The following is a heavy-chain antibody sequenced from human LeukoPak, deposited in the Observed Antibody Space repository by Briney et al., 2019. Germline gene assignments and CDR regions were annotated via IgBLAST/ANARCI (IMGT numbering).Heavy chain of an antibody. D-gene: IGHD6-6*01. J-gene: IGHJ4*02. CDR3: ANLIAARREDY. CDR2: ISGSGGST. CDR1: GFTFSTYN. Sequence: GGSLRLSCAASGFTFSTYNMNWVRQAPGKGLEWVSAISGSGGSTYYADSVKGRFTISRDNSKNMLYLQMHGLRAEDTALYYCANLIAARREDYWGQGTLVTVSS. V-gene: IGHV3-23*01.